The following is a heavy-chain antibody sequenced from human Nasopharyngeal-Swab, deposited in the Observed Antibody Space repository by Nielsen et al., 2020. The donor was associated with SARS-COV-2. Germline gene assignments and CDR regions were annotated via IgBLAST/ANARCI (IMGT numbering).Heavy chain of an antibody. D-gene: IGHD3-22*01. CDR2: ISGSDHTT. Sequence: GESLKISCAASGFTFRSYAISWVRQAPGKGLEWVSVISGSDHTTYYADSVKGRFTISRDNSKNTVNLQMNSLRVEDTAIYYCAKDAGRLFRSIVVVIPVYFQHWGQGTLVTVSS. J-gene: IGHJ1*01. V-gene: IGHV3-23*01. CDR3: AKDAGRLFRSIVVVIPVYFQH. CDR1: GFTFRSYA.